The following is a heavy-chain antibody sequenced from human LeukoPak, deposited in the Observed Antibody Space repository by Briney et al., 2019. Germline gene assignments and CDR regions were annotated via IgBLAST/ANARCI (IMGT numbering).Heavy chain of an antibody. J-gene: IGHJ3*02. V-gene: IGHV4-4*07. CDR2: VYPSGST. Sequence: PSETLSLTYTVSGGSISGYYWSWIRQSAGKGLEWLGRVYPSGSTNYNPSLKSRVTISMDTSTNQFSLKLTSVTAADTAVYYCARDGRQRITMDTGALDIWGQGTMVTVSS. CDR3: ARDGRQRITMDTGALDI. CDR1: GGSISGYY. D-gene: IGHD3-10*01.